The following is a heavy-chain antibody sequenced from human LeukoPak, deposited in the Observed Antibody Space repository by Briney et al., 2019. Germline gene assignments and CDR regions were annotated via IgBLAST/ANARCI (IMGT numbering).Heavy chain of an antibody. V-gene: IGHV1-2*02. D-gene: IGHD3-22*01. CDR1: GYTFTSYY. Sequence: ASVKVSCKASGYTFTSYYMHWVRQAPGQGLEWMGWVNPNSGGTNYAQKFQGRVTMTRDTSISTAYMELSRLRSDDTAVYYCARGYDSSGYYYVDHRELDYWGQGTLVTVSS. CDR2: VNPNSGGT. J-gene: IGHJ4*02. CDR3: ARGYDSSGYYYVDHRELDY.